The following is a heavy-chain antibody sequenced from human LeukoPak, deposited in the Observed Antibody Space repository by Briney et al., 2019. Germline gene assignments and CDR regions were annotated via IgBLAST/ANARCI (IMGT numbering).Heavy chain of an antibody. CDR3: ARGVAYANYYYYGMDV. V-gene: IGHV1-8*01. CDR2: MNPNSGNT. Sequence: KPGASVKVSCKASGYTFTSYDINWVRQATGQGLEWMGWMNPNSGNTGYAQKFQGRVTMTRNTSISTAYMELSSLRSEDTAVYYCARGVAYANYYYYGMDVWGQGTTVTVSS. CDR1: GYTFTSYD. J-gene: IGHJ6*02. D-gene: IGHD4-17*01.